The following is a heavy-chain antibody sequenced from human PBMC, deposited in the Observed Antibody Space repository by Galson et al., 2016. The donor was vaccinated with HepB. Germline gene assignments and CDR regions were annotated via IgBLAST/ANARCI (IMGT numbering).Heavy chain of an antibody. V-gene: IGHV1-18*04. CDR1: GYTFTRYG. J-gene: IGHJ4*02. Sequence: SVKVSCKAYGYTFTRYGISWVRQAPGQGLEWLGWISAYNGNTGYAQNVQGRVTMTTETYTSTAYMELWSLKSDDTAVYYCVRDINWGKRGLPDSLGDYWGQGTLVTVSS. D-gene: IGHD7-27*01. CDR2: ISAYNGNT. CDR3: VRDINWGKRGLPDSLGDY.